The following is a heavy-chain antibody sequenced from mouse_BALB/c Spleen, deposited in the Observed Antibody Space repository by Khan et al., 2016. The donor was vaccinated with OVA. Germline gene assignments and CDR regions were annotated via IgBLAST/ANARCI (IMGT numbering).Heavy chain of an antibody. CDR2: IWSGGST. CDR3: ARNYDYDEGLAY. J-gene: IGHJ3*01. V-gene: IGHV2-2*02. CDR1: GFSLTNYG. Sequence: VQLQESGPGLVQPSQSLSITCTVSGFSLTNYGVHWVRQYPGKGLEWLGVIWSGGSTDYHAAFISRLSISKDNSKSQVFFKMNSLQPNDTAMYYCARNYDYDEGLAYWGQGTLVTVSA. D-gene: IGHD2-4*01.